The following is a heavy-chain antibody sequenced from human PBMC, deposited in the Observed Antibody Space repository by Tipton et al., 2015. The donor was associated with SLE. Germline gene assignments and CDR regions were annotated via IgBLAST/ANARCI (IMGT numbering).Heavy chain of an antibody. Sequence: SLRLSCAGSGFTFSDYYMSWVRQAPGKGLEWVSYISSGSSSRNYADSVKGRFTISRDNAKNSLYVQMNSLRADDTAVYYCARDRSYSSSRYFDLWGRGTLVTVSS. V-gene: IGHV3-11*05. CDR2: ISSGSSSR. D-gene: IGHD6-6*01. CDR3: ARDRSYSSSRYFDL. CDR1: GFTFSDYY. J-gene: IGHJ2*01.